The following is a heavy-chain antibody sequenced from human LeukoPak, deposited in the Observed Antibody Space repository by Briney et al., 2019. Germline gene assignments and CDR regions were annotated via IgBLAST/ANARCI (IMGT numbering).Heavy chain of an antibody. CDR2: ISGSGGST. Sequence: PGGSLRLSCAASGFTFSSYAMSWVRQALGKGLEWVSAISGSGGSTYYADSVKGRFTISRDNSKNTLYLQMNSLRAEDTAVYYCAKDLEIVGATDYWGQGTLVTVSS. V-gene: IGHV3-23*01. CDR3: AKDLEIVGATDY. J-gene: IGHJ4*02. D-gene: IGHD1-26*01. CDR1: GFTFSSYA.